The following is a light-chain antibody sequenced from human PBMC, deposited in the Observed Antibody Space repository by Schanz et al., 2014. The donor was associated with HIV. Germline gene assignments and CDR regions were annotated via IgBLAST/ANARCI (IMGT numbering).Light chain of an antibody. CDR2: EGN. CDR3: SSYTSSSTWV. CDR1: SSDVANYNL. Sequence: QSALTQPASVSGSPGQSITISCTATSSDVANYNLVSWYQQRPGKVPKLLIYEGNKRPSGVSNRFSGSKSANTASLTISGLQAEDEADYYCSSYTSSSTWVFGGGTKLTVL. J-gene: IGLJ3*02. V-gene: IGLV2-14*02.